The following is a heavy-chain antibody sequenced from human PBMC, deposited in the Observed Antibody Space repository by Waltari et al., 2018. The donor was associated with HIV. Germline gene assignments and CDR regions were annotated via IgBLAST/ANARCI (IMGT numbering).Heavy chain of an antibody. CDR1: GFTAISNY. Sequence: EVQLVESGGGLVQPGGSLRLSCEASGFTAISNYMSWVRQAPGKGLEWVSVIYSGGSTYYADSVKGRFTISRDNSKNTLYLQMNSLRAEDTAVYYCASIAYCGGDCYPRGMDVWGQGTTVTVSS. D-gene: IGHD2-21*02. CDR2: IYSGGST. CDR3: ASIAYCGGDCYPRGMDV. J-gene: IGHJ6*02. V-gene: IGHV3-66*01.